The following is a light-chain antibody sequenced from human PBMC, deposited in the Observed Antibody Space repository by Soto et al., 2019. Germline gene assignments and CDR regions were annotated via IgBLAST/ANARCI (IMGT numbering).Light chain of an antibody. CDR2: AAS. Sequence: EIVMTQSPATLSVSPGERATLSCRASQSVSSNLAWYQQKPGQAPRLRIYAASTRATGIPARFSGSGSGTEFTLTISSLQSEDFAVYYCQQYNNWPPLTFGGGTKVEIK. V-gene: IGKV3-15*01. J-gene: IGKJ4*01. CDR1: QSVSSN. CDR3: QQYNNWPPLT.